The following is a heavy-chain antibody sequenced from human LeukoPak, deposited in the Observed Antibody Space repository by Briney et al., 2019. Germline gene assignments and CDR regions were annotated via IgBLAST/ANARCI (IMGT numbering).Heavy chain of an antibody. V-gene: IGHV1-8*03. CDR2: MNPNSGNT. Sequence: ASVKVSCKASGYTFTSYDINWVRQATGQGLEWMGWMNPNSGNTGYAQKFQGRVTITRNTSISTAYMELSSLRSEDTAVYYCARGIMGRQTGYYYYMDVWGKGTTVTVSS. CDR1: GYTFTSYD. CDR3: ARGIMGRQTGYYYYMDV. D-gene: IGHD2-8*01. J-gene: IGHJ6*03.